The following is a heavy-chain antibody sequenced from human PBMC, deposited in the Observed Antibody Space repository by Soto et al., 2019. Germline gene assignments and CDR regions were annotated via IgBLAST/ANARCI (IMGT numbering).Heavy chain of an antibody. CDR2: ISYDGSNK. CDR3: AKGITYCSSTSCYADYYYGMDV. Sequence: QVQLVESGGGVVQPGRSLRLSCAASGFTFSSYGMHWVRQAPGKGLEWVAVISYDGSNKYYADSVKGRFTISRDNSKNTLYLQMNSLRAADTAVYYCAKGITYCSSTSCYADYYYGMDVWGQGTTVTVSS. D-gene: IGHD2-2*01. J-gene: IGHJ6*02. CDR1: GFTFSSYG. V-gene: IGHV3-30*18.